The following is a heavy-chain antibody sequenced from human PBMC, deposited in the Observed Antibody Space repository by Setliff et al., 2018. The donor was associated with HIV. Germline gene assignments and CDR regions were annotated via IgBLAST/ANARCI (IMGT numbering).Heavy chain of an antibody. J-gene: IGHJ4*02. CDR2: IYYTGST. V-gene: IGHV4-31*03. D-gene: IGHD3-10*01. Sequence: SETLSLTCSVSGGSINSGHYYWSWIRHHPGKGLEWIGYIYYTGSTYFNPSLKSRVTLSIDTSKNQFSLKLSSVTASDTAVYYCARDRYAGEIDYWGQGTLVTVSS. CDR1: GGSINSGHYY. CDR3: ARDRYAGEIDY.